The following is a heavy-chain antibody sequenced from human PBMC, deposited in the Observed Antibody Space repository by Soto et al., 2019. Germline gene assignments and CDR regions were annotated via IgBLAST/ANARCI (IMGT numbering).Heavy chain of an antibody. CDR1: GSISTYY. CDR3: ARLVYDSSGYRPG. D-gene: IGHD3-22*01. CDR2: IYNIGRT. V-gene: IGHV4-59*08. J-gene: IGHJ1*01. Sequence: SETLSLTCTVGSISTYYWNCIRQPPGKGLEWIGYIYNIGRTNYNPSLKSRVTMSIDTSKNQFSLKLSSVTAADTAVYYCARLVYDSSGYRPGWGQGTLVTVSS.